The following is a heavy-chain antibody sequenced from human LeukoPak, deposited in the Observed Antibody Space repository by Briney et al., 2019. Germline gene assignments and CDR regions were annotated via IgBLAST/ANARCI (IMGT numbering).Heavy chain of an antibody. V-gene: IGHV3-49*03. J-gene: IGHJ4*02. CDR2: VRSKAYGGTT. CDR3: TRDARGSGWYGGFDY. D-gene: IGHD6-19*01. Sequence: GGSLRLSCTASGFTFGDYAMSWFRQAPGKGLEWVGFVRSKAYGGTTEYAASVKGRSTISRDDSKSIAYLQMNSLKTEDTAVYYCTRDARGSGWYGGFDYWGQGTLVTVSS. CDR1: GFTFGDYA.